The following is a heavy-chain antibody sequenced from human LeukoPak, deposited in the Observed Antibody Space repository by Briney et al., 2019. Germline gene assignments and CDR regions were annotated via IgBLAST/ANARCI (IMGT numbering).Heavy chain of an antibody. CDR1: GYSFTSYW. Sequence: GESLKISCKGSGYSFTSYWIGWVRQTPGKGLEWMGIIYPGDSDTRYCPSFQGQVTISADKSISTAYLQWSSLKASDTAMYYCARPLNPQLGPFDPWGQGTLVTVSS. D-gene: IGHD3-16*01. V-gene: IGHV5-51*01. J-gene: IGHJ5*02. CDR2: IYPGDSDT. CDR3: ARPLNPQLGPFDP.